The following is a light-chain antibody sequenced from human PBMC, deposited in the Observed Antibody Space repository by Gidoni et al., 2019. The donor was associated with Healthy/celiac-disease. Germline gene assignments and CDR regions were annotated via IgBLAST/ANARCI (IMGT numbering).Light chain of an antibody. CDR1: QSVSSY. CDR3: QQRSNWPIT. Sequence: EIVLTQSPATLSLSPGERATLSCRASQSVSSYLAWYQQKPGQAPRLLIYDASNRATGIPARFSGSGSGTDFPLTIRRLEPEDFAVYYCQQRSNWPITFGQGTRLEIK. V-gene: IGKV3-11*01. J-gene: IGKJ5*01. CDR2: DAS.